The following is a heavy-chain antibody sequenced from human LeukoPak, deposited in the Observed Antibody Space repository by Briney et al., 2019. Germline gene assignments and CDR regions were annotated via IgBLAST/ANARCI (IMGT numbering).Heavy chain of an antibody. CDR2: ISAYNGNT. CDR3: ARKRGSTYYYDSSGYYYAEYFQH. D-gene: IGHD3-22*01. CDR1: GYTFTSYG. J-gene: IGHJ1*01. Sequence: ASVKVSCKASGYTFTSYGISWVRQAPGQGLEWMGWISAYNGNTNYAQKFQGRVTMTRDTSISTAYMELSRLRSDDTAVYYCARKRGSTYYYDSSGYYYAEYFQHWGQGTLVTVSS. V-gene: IGHV1-18*01.